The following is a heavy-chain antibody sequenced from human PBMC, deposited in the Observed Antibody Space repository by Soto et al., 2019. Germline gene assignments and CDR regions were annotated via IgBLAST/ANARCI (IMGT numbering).Heavy chain of an antibody. CDR1: GYTFTGYY. Sequence: QVQLVQSGAEVKKPGASVKVSCKASGYTFTGYYMHWVRQAPGQGLEWMGWINPNSGGTNYAQKFQGWVTMTRDTSISTAYMELSRLRSDDTAVYYCARGRLVGVSYYYYYGMDVWGQGTTVTVSS. V-gene: IGHV1-2*04. D-gene: IGHD1-26*01. CDR2: INPNSGGT. J-gene: IGHJ6*02. CDR3: ARGRLVGVSYYYYYGMDV.